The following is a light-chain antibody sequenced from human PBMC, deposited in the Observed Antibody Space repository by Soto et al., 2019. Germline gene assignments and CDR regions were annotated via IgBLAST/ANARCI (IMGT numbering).Light chain of an antibody. CDR2: GTS. CDR1: QSVPRSY. V-gene: IGKV3-20*01. CDR3: HQYGSSPWT. J-gene: IGKJ1*01. Sequence: EIVLTQSPDTLSLSPGERATLSCRASQSVPRSYLAWYQQKPGQAPRLLIYGTSSRATGIPDRFSGSGSGTDFTLTISRLEPEDFAVYYCHQYGSSPWTFGQGTKVDIK.